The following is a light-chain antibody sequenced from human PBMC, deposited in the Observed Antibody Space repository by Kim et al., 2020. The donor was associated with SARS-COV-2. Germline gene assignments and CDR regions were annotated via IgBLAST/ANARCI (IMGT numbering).Light chain of an antibody. V-gene: IGKV1-33*01. CDR1: QDIREN. J-gene: IGKJ4*01. CDR2: DAS. Sequence: DIQMTQSPSSLSASLGDRVTITCQASQDIRENLNWYQQKPGKAPELLIYDASNLETGVPSRFSGSGSGTDFTFTISSLQPEDFAAYYCQQSHNLPLTFGGGTKVEI. CDR3: QQSHNLPLT.